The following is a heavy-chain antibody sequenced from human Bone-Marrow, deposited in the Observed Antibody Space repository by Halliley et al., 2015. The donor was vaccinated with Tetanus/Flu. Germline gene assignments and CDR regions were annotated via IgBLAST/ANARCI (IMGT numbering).Heavy chain of an antibody. V-gene: IGHV4-59*01. CDR2: IYYIGTT. CDR1: GDSISKYF. Sequence: LRLSCTVSGDSISKYFWSWIRQPPGKGLEWIGYIYYIGTTSYNPSLESRVTISVDTSKNQFSLKLTSVTAADRAMYYCARISYGSGSPGWFDPWGQGTLVTVSS. CDR3: ARISYGSGSPGWFDP. D-gene: IGHD3-10*01. J-gene: IGHJ5*02.